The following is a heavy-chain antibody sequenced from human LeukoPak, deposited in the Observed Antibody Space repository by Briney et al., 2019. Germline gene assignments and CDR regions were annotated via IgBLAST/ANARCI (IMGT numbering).Heavy chain of an antibody. J-gene: IGHJ4*02. V-gene: IGHV3-30*18. D-gene: IGHD5-12*01. CDR2: ISYDGRNR. Sequence: PGRSLRLSCAASGFTFDSYGMHWVRQAPGKWLQWVAVISYDGRNRYYADSVKGRFTISRDDSKNTVYLQMNSLRAEDTALYYCAKGGVATVDYFDYWGQGTLVTVSS. CDR3: AKGGVATVDYFDY. CDR1: GFTFDSYG.